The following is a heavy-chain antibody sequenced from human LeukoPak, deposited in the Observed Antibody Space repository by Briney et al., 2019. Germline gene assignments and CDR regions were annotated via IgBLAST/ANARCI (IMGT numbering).Heavy chain of an antibody. CDR2: IIPIFGIA. J-gene: IGHJ6*03. D-gene: IGHD3-3*01. CDR1: GGTFSSYA. Sequence: ASVKVSCKASGGTFSSYAISWVRQAPGQGLEWMGRIIPIFGIANYAQKFQGRVTITTDESTSTAYMELSSLRSEDTAVYYCARGLSGHYYYYYMDVWGKGTTVTVSS. CDR3: ARGLSGHYYYYYMDV. V-gene: IGHV1-69*05.